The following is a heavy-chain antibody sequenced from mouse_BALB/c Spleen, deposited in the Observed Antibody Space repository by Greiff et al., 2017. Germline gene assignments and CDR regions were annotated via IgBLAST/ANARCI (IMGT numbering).Heavy chain of an antibody. D-gene: IGHD2-14*01. V-gene: IGHV5-17*02. CDR2: ISSGSSTI. Sequence: EVKVVESGGGLVQPGGSRKLSCAASGFTFSSFGMHWVRQAPEKGLEWVAYISSGSSTIYYADTVKGRFTISRDNPKNTLFLQMTSLRSEDTAMYYCARSYRYEDYYAMDYWGQGTSVTVSS. CDR1: GFTFSSFG. J-gene: IGHJ4*01. CDR3: ARSYRYEDYYAMDY.